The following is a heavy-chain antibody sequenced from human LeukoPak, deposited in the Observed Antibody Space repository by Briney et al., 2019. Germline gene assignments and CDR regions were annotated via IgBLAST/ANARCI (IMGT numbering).Heavy chain of an antibody. Sequence: SETLSLTCTVSGGSISSSSYYWGWIRQPPGKGLEWIGSIYYSGSTYYNPSLKSRVTISVDTSKNQFSLKLSSVTAADTAVYYCARDRIVGGDSYFDYWGQGTLVAVSS. CDR1: GGSISSSSYY. CDR2: IYYSGST. J-gene: IGHJ4*02. CDR3: ARDRIVGGDSYFDY. V-gene: IGHV4-39*07. D-gene: IGHD2-15*01.